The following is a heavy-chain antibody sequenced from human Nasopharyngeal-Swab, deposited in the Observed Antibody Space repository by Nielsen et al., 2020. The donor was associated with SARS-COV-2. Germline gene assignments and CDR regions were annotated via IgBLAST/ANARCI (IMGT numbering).Heavy chain of an antibody. CDR2: IGDKAHNYAT. Sequence: WIRQPPGKGLEWVGRIGDKAHNYATTYAASVKGRFTISRDDSKNTAFLQMDSLKTEDTALYYCTTDNYFDYWGQGTLVTVSS. CDR3: TTDNYFDY. V-gene: IGHV3-73*01. J-gene: IGHJ4*02.